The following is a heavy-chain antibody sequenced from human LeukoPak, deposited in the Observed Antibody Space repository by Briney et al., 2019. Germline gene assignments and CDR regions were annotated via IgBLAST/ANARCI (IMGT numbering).Heavy chain of an antibody. CDR1: GFTFSSYA. V-gene: IGHV3-30*04. CDR2: ISYDGSNK. J-gene: IGHJ5*02. D-gene: IGHD5-18*01. CDR3: ARDQRYSYGYGSNWFDP. Sequence: GGSLRLSCAASGFTFSSYAMHWVRQAPGKGLEWVAVISYDGSNKYYADSVKGRFTISRDNSKNTLYLQMNSLRAEDTAVYYCARDQRYSYGYGSNWFDPWGQGTLVTVSS.